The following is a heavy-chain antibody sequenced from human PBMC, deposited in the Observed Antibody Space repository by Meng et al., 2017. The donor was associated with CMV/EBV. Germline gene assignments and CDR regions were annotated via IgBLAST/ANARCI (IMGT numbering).Heavy chain of an antibody. CDR2: IRSKAKSYAT. V-gene: IGHV3-73*01. D-gene: IGHD1-1*01. J-gene: IGHJ4*02. Sequence: GESLKISCAASGFTFSTSAIHWVRQASGKGLEWVGRIRSKAKSYATTYAASVTGRFTISRDDSKNTAYLQMNSLKTEDTAICYCTRHGGNWYGVDYWGLGTLVTVSS. CDR1: GFTFSTSA. CDR3: TRHGGNWYGVDY.